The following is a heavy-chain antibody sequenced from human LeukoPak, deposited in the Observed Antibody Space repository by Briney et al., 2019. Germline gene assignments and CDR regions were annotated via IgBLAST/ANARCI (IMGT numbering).Heavy chain of an antibody. Sequence: SETLSLTCTVSGGSISSYYWSWIRQPAGKGLEWIGRIYTSGSTNYNPSLKSRVTMSVDTSKNQFSLKLSSVTAADTAVYYCARERQQLGYYYYMDVWGKGTTVTISS. CDR3: ARERQQLGYYYYMDV. J-gene: IGHJ6*03. CDR2: IYTSGST. D-gene: IGHD6-13*01. CDR1: GGSISSYY. V-gene: IGHV4-4*07.